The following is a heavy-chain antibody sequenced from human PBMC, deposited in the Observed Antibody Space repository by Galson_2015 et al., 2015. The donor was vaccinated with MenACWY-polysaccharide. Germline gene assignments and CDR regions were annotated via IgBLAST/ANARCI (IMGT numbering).Heavy chain of an antibody. V-gene: IGHV3-7*01. CDR1: GFTFSSYW. Sequence: SLRLSCAAFGFTFSSYWMTWVRQAPGKGLEWVANIKEDGSAKYYVDFVRGRFTISRDNAKNSLYLQMNSLRAEDTGVYYCARDLGYFVFDIWGQGTVVTVSS. J-gene: IGHJ3*02. D-gene: IGHD3-9*01. CDR3: ARDLGYFVFDI. CDR2: IKEDGSAK.